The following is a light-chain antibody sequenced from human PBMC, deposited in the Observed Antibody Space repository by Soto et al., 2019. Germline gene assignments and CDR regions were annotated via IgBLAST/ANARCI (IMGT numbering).Light chain of an antibody. CDR2: DAS. CDR3: QQRRSWPQTIT. V-gene: IGKV3-11*01. Sequence: EIVLTQSPATMSLSPRERATLSSRASQSVSTCLAWYQQRPGQAPRLLIYDASYRATDIPPRFSGSGSGTDFTLTISSLEPEDFAVYYCQQRRSWPQTITFGQGTRLEIK. CDR1: QSVSTC. J-gene: IGKJ5*01.